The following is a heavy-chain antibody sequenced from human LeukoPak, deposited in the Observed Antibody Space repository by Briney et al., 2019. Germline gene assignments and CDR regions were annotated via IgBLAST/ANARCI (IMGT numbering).Heavy chain of an antibody. CDR2: IYPGDSRI. J-gene: IGHJ5*02. D-gene: IGHD2-2*01. Sequence: GESLKISCKGIGYGFTSYWIGWVRQTPGKGMEWMGVIYPGDSRIRYNPSFQGQVTISVDKSIRTAYLQWVSLKASDTAMYYCACRDLTSTWSYPWGQGTLVTVSS. V-gene: IGHV5-51*01. CDR1: GYGFTSYW. CDR3: ACRDLTSTWSYP.